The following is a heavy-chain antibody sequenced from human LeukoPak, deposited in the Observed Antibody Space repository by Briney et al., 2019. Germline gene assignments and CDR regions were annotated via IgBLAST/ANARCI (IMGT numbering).Heavy chain of an antibody. CDR2: IRSKAYRGTT. J-gene: IGHJ4*02. CDR1: GFTFGDYA. V-gene: IGHV3-49*04. Sequence: GGSLRLSCTASGFTFGDYAMSWVRQAPGKGLEWVSFIRSKAYRGTTEYAASVKGRFTISRDDSKSIAYLQMNSLKTEDTAVYYCTSSGYSSGPGAIDYWGRGTLVTVSS. D-gene: IGHD6-19*01. CDR3: TSSGYSSGPGAIDY.